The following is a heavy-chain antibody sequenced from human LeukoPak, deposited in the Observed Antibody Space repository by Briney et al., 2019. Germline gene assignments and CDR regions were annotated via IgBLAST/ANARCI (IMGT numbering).Heavy chain of an antibody. Sequence: PGGSLRLSCAASGFTFSSCSMNWVRQAPGKGLEWVSAISGSGGSTYYADSVKGRFTISRDNSKNTLYLQMNSLRAEDTAVYYCAKDGDYDFWSGYLWKFDYWGQGTLVTVSS. CDR1: GFTFSSCS. CDR2: ISGSGGST. CDR3: AKDGDYDFWSGYLWKFDY. J-gene: IGHJ4*02. D-gene: IGHD3-3*01. V-gene: IGHV3-23*01.